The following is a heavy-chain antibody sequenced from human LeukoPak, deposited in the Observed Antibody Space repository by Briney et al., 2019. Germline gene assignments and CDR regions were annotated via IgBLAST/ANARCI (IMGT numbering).Heavy chain of an antibody. CDR1: GFTFSNFA. J-gene: IGHJ3*01. V-gene: IGHV3-23*01. D-gene: IGHD1-26*01. CDR3: AKDFYSGNYYSPFDV. Sequence: HPGGSLRLSCAASGFTFSNFAMSWVRQAPGKGLEWVSAVSGAAGTTYYADSVKGRFSISRDNSKNTLYLQMNSLRAEDTAIYYCAKDFYSGNYYSPFDVWGQGTMVTVSS. CDR2: VSGAAGTT.